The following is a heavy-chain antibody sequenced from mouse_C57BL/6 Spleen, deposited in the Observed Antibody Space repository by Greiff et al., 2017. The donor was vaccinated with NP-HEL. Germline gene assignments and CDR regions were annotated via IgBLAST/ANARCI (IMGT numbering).Heavy chain of an antibody. Sequence: QVQLKQSGAELVRPGASVTLSCKASGYTFTDYEMHWVKQTPVHGLEWIGAIDPETGGTAYNQKFKGKAILTADKSSSTAYMELRSLTSEDSAVYYCTRATTVDWYFDVWGTGTTVTVSS. CDR2: IDPETGGT. V-gene: IGHV1-15*01. CDR3: TRATTVDWYFDV. J-gene: IGHJ1*03. D-gene: IGHD1-1*01. CDR1: GYTFTDYE.